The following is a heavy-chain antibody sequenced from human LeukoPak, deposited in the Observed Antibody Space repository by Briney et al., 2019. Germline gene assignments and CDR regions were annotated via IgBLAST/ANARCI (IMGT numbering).Heavy chain of an antibody. V-gene: IGHV4-34*01. CDR2: INHSGST. CDR3: ARGRSTYDFWSGYRYYFDY. D-gene: IGHD3-3*01. CDR1: GGSFSGYY. J-gene: IGHJ4*02. Sequence: SETLSLTCAVYGGSFSGYYWSWIRQPPGKGLEWIGEINHSGSTNYNPPLKSRVTRSVDTSKIQFSLKLSSVTAADTAVYYCARGRSTYDFWSGYRYYFDYWGQGTLVTVSS.